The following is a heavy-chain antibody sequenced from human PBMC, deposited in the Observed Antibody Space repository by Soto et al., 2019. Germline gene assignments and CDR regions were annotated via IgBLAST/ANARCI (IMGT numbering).Heavy chain of an antibody. CDR1: GFAFRSYN. CDR3: ASATVVAATFDF. V-gene: IGHV3-21*01. D-gene: IGHD2-15*01. Sequence: EVQLVESGGGLVKPGGSLTLSCAASGFAFRSYNMNWVRQAPGKGLEWVASISSGSSSIYYADSVKGLFTISRDNAKNSLFLQMDSLRAEDSAVYYCASATVVAATFDFWGQGTLVTVSS. J-gene: IGHJ4*02. CDR2: ISSGSSSI.